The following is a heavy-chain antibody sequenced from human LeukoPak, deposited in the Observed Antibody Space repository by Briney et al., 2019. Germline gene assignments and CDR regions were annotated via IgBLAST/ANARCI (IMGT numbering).Heavy chain of an antibody. CDR2: IIPIFGTA. CDR3: ARDGKRWLQQIDY. D-gene: IGHD5-24*01. CDR1: GGTFSSYA. J-gene: IGHJ4*02. Sequence: SVKVSXKASGGTFSSYAISWVRQAPGQGLEWMGRIIPIFGTANYAQKFQGRVTITTDESTSTAYMELSSLRSEDTAVYYCARDGKRWLQQIDYWGQGTLVTVSS. V-gene: IGHV1-69*05.